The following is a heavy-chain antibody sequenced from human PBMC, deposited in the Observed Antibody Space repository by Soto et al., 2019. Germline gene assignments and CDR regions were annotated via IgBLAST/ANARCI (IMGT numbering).Heavy chain of an antibody. CDR2: ISGSGAST. D-gene: IGHD2-15*01. V-gene: IGHV3-23*01. CDR1: GFTFNKYA. CDR3: VRGGGGGLFDP. J-gene: IGHJ5*02. Sequence: GGSLRLSCVASGFTFNKYALAWVRQAPGKGLEWVSAISGSGASTYDADSVKGRFTISRDNSNNTLYLQMMSLTAEDTAIYYCVRGGGGGLFDPWGQGTMVTVSS.